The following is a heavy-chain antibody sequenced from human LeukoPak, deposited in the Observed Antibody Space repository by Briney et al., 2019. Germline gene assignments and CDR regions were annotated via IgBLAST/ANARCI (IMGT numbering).Heavy chain of an antibody. CDR3: ARDTYSPGWTFGNYYYYGMDV. D-gene: IGHD6-13*01. CDR1: GFTFSSYS. CDR2: ISSSSSTI. V-gene: IGHV3-48*02. Sequence: GGSLRLSCAASGFTFSSYSMNWVRQAPGKGLEWVSYISSSSSTIYYADSVKGRFTISRDNAKNSLYLQMNSLRDEDTAVYYCARDTYSPGWTFGNYYYYGMDVWGQGTTVTVSS. J-gene: IGHJ6*02.